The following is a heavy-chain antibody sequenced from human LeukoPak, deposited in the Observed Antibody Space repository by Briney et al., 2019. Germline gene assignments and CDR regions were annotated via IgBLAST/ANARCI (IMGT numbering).Heavy chain of an antibody. Sequence: GGSLRLSCAASGFTFSSYEMNWVRQAPGKGLEWVSYISSSGSTIYYADSVKGRFNISRDNAKNSLYLQMNSLRAEDTAVYYCAELGITMIGGVWGKGTTVTISS. CDR2: ISSSGSTI. J-gene: IGHJ6*04. CDR3: AELGITMIGGV. D-gene: IGHD3-10*02. CDR1: GFTFSSYE. V-gene: IGHV3-48*03.